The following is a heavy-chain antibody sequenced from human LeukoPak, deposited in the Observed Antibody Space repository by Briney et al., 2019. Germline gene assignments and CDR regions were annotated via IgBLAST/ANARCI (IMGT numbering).Heavy chain of an antibody. CDR1: GGTFSSYA. CDR2: IIPIFGTA. CDR3: AREGGTGNPWYFDY. V-gene: IGHV1-69*13. Sequence: ASVKVSCKASGGTFSSYAISWVRQAPGQGLEWMGGIIPIFGTANYAQKFQGRVTITADESTSTAYMELSSLRSEDTAVYYCAREGGTGNPWYFDYWGQGTLVTVSS. J-gene: IGHJ4*02. D-gene: IGHD3/OR15-3a*01.